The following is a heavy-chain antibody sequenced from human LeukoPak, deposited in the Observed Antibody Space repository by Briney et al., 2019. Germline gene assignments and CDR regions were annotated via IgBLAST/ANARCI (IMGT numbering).Heavy chain of an antibody. CDR2: IYYSGST. D-gene: IGHD5-12*01. CDR3: ARLYGYSGYDTSDY. Sequence: SETLSLTCTVSGGSISSSSYYWGWIRQPPGKGLEWIGSIYYSGSTYYNPSLKSRVTISVDTSKNQFSLKLSSVTAADTAVYYCARLYGYSGYDTSDYWGQGTLVTVSS. V-gene: IGHV4-39*07. CDR1: GGSISSSSYY. J-gene: IGHJ4*02.